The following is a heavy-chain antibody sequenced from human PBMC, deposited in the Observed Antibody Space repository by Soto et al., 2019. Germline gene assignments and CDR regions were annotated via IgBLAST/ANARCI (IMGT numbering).Heavy chain of an antibody. CDR1: GFTFSFYA. CDR2: ISYNGRNK. CDR3: ARQAKIGDRSQFYFDS. Sequence: LRLSCAASGFTFSFYAMHWVRQAPGKGLEWVAVISYNGRNKHYVDSVKGRFTISRDNSQDTLYLQMDSLRPDDTAVYYCARQAKIGDRSQFYFDSWGQGTLVTVSS. J-gene: IGHJ4*02. V-gene: IGHV3-30*04. D-gene: IGHD3-16*01.